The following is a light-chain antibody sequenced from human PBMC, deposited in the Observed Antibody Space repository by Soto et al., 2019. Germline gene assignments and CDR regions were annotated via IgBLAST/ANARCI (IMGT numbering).Light chain of an antibody. J-gene: IGKJ2*01. Sequence: VMTHSPATLSVSQGERATLSCRASQSVSSNLAWYQQKPGQAPRLLIYGASTRATGIPARFSGSGSGTEFTLTISSLQSEDFAVYYCQQYNNWPLYTFGQGTKVDIK. CDR2: GAS. CDR1: QSVSSN. CDR3: QQYNNWPLYT. V-gene: IGKV3-15*01.